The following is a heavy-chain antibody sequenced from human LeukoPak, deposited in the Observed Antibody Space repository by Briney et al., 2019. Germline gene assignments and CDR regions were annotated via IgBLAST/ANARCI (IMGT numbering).Heavy chain of an antibody. CDR1: SFSYSNYD. Sequence: GGSLRLSCTDFSFSYSNYDTSWVRQAPGKGLEWVSGFSGSDNSTYYADSVRGRFTISRDTSKNTLYLQMNSLRVEDTAIYYCAKVLSGSYHGHYLDHWGEGTLVTVSS. CDR2: FSGSDNST. J-gene: IGHJ4*02. CDR3: AKVLSGSYHGHYLDH. D-gene: IGHD1-26*01. V-gene: IGHV3-23*01.